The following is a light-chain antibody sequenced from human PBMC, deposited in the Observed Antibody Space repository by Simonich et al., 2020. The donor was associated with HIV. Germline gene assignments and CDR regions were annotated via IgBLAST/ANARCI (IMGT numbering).Light chain of an antibody. CDR2: STN. V-gene: IGLV7-43*01. CDR1: TGAVTSGSY. J-gene: IGLJ3*02. Sequence: QTVVTQEPSLTVSPGGTVPLTCASSTGAVTSGSYPNCFQQKPGQAPRALIYSTNNKHPWTPARFSGSLLGGKAALTLSGVQPEDEAEYYCLLYCDDINWVFGGGTKLTVL. CDR3: LLYCDDINWV.